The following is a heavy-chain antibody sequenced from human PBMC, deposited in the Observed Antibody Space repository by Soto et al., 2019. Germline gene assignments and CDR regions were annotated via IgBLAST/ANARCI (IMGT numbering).Heavy chain of an antibody. CDR1: GGSISSYY. CDR3: ARSDGRY. V-gene: IGHV4-59*01. Sequence: QVQLQESGPGLVKPSETLSLTCTVSGGSISSYYWSWIRQPPGKGLEWIGYIYYSGSTNYTPSLKSRVTISVDTSKNQFSLKLSSVTAADTAVYYCARSDGRYWGQGTLVTVSS. CDR2: IYYSGST. J-gene: IGHJ4*02.